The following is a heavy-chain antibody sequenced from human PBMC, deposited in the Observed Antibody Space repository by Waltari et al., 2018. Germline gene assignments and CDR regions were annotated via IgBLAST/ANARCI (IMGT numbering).Heavy chain of an antibody. CDR3: ARGSNTSRRVSWYY. J-gene: IGHJ4*02. CDR2: INHSGST. D-gene: IGHD3-16*01. V-gene: IGHV4-34*01. Sequence: QVQLQQWGAGLLKPSETLSLTCAVYGGSFSGYYWRWIRQPPGKGLEWIGEINHSGSTNYNPSLKSRVTISVDTSKNQFSLKLSSVTAADTAVYYCARGSNTSRRVSWYYWGQGTLVTVSS. CDR1: GGSFSGYY.